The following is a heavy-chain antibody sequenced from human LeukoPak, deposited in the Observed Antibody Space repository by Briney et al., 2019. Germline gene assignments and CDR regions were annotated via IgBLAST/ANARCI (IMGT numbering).Heavy chain of an antibody. J-gene: IGHJ4*02. CDR1: GFTFSSYA. V-gene: IGHV3-30*04. D-gene: IGHD6-19*01. CDR3: ARAYNSGWYGDFDY. CDR2: ISYDASNK. Sequence: PGRSLRLSCAASGFTFSSYAMHWVRQAPGKGLEWVAVISYDASNKYYGDSVKGRFTISRDNSKNTLYLQMNSLRAEDTAVYFCARAYNSGWYGDFDYWGQGTLATVSS.